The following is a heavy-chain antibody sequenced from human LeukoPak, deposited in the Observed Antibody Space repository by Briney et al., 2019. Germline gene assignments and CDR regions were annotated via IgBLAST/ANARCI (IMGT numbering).Heavy chain of an antibody. D-gene: IGHD5-12*01. CDR3: ARGAGCGSGYHGGVD. Sequence: ASVKVSCKASGGTFSSYAISWVRQAPGQGLEWMGRIIPILGIANYAQKFQGRVTITADKSTSTAYMELSSLRSEDTAVYYCARGAGCGSGYHGGVDWAKGPLLTVSS. CDR2: IIPILGIA. J-gene: IGHJ4*02. V-gene: IGHV1-69*04. CDR1: GGTFSSYA.